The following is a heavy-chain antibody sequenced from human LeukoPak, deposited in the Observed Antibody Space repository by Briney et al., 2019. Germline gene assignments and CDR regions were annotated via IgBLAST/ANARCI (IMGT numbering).Heavy chain of an antibody. J-gene: IGHJ4*02. CDR3: ASLSMGADFDY. CDR1: GFRFSSYE. D-gene: IGHD1-26*01. Sequence: GGSLRLSCAASGFRFSSYEMNWVRQAPGKGLEWVSSISSSSSYIYYADSVKGRFTISRDNAKNSLYLQMNSLRAEDTAVYYCASLSMGADFDYWGQGTLVTVSS. CDR2: ISSSSSYI. V-gene: IGHV3-21*01.